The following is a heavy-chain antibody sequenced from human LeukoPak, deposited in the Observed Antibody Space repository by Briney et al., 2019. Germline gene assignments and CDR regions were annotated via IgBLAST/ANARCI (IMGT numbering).Heavy chain of an antibody. V-gene: IGHV7-4-1*02. CDR2: INTNTGNP. CDR3: ARQEIPGIAAAGTGFDY. CDR1: GYTFTSYA. Sequence: ASMKASCKASGYTFTSYAMNLLRQDPGQGIDWIGSINTNTGNPTYAQGFTGRFVFSLDTSVSTAYLQISSLKAEDTAVYYCARQEIPGIAAAGTGFDYWGQGTLVTVSS. J-gene: IGHJ4*02. D-gene: IGHD6-13*01.